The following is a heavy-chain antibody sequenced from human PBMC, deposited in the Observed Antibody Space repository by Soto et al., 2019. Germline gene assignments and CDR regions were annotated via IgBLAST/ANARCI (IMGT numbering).Heavy chain of an antibody. D-gene: IGHD5-18*01. CDR2: ISSSSSTI. CDR1: GFTFSSYS. V-gene: IGHV3-48*01. CDR3: ARDSGYSYGPLDY. Sequence: PVGSLRLSCAASGFTFSSYSMNWVRQAPGKGLEWVSYISSSSSTIYYADSVKGRFTISRDNAKNSLYLQMNSLRAEDTAVYYCARDSGYSYGPLDYWGQGTLVTVSS. J-gene: IGHJ4*02.